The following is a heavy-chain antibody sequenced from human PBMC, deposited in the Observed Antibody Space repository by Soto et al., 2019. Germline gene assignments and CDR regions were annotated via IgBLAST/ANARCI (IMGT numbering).Heavy chain of an antibody. CDR3: AKGVKADFDWLRLSFYGMDV. Sequence: ASVKVSCKASGYTFTSYGISWVRQAPGQGLEWMGWISGNTGKTNYAQKLQGRVSITTDTSTSTAYMELRSLRSDDTAVYYCAKGVKADFDWLRLSFYGMDVWGQGTTVTVSS. CDR2: ISGNTGKT. V-gene: IGHV1-18*04. D-gene: IGHD3-9*01. J-gene: IGHJ6*02. CDR1: GYTFTSYG.